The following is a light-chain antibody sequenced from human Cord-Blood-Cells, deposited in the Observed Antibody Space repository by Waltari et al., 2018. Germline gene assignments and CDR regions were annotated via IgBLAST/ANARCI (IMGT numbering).Light chain of an antibody. CDR2: DTS. CDR1: QSASSY. J-gene: IGKJ1*01. Sequence: ELVLTQSPATLSLSPGERATLSCRASQSASSYLACYQQKPGQAPSLLIYDTSNRATGIPARFSGSGSGTDFTLTISSLEPEDFAVYYCQQRSNWTFGQGTKVEIK. V-gene: IGKV3-11*01. CDR3: QQRSNWT.